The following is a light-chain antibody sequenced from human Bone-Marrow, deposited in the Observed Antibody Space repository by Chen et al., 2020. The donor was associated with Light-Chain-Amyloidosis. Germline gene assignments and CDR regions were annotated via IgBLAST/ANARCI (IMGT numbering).Light chain of an antibody. J-gene: IGLJ3*02. CDR1: NSDVGNYNL. V-gene: IGLV2-23*01. Sequence: QASLTQPASVSGSPGQPITISCPASNSDVGNYNLVSWYQHHPGNAPKLIIYGDFKWPSGVSNRFSGSKSGNTASLTISGLQNEDEAHYHCCAYTGSSTWVFGGGTKLTVL. CDR2: GDF. CDR3: CAYTGSSTWV.